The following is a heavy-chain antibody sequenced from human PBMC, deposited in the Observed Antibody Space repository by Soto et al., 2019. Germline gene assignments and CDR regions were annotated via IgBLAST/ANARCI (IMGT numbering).Heavy chain of an antibody. D-gene: IGHD6-13*01. CDR3: ARDAAADVGGNDY. V-gene: IGHV3-21*01. J-gene: IGHJ4*02. CDR2: ISSSSSYI. CDR1: GFTFSSYS. Sequence: GGSLRLSCAASGFTFSSYSMNWVRQAPGKGLEWVSSISSSSSYIYYADSVKGRFTISRDNAKNSLYLQMNSLRAEDTAVYYCARDAAADVGGNDYWGQGTLVTVSS.